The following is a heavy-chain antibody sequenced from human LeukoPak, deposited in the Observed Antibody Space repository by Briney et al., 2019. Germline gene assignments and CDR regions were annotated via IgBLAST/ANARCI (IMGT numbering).Heavy chain of an antibody. CDR2: IYTSGST. D-gene: IGHD3-10*01. CDR1: GGSISSYY. Sequence: NPSETLSLTCTVSGGSISSYYWSWIRQPAGKGLEWIGRIYTSGSTNYNPSLKSRATMSVDTSKNQFSLKLSSVTAADTAVYYCARGLTMVRGVIQYYYYYGMDVWGQGTTVTVSS. CDR3: ARGLTMVRGVIQYYYYYGMDV. J-gene: IGHJ6*02. V-gene: IGHV4-4*07.